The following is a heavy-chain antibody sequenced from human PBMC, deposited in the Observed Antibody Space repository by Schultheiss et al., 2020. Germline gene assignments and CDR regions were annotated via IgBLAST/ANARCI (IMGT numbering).Heavy chain of an antibody. J-gene: IGHJ4*02. CDR2: IDPSDSYT. CDR1: GYSFTSYW. V-gene: IGHV5-10-1*01. D-gene: IGHD3-22*01. CDR3: ARLPDYYDVSGYPPDYRYF. Sequence: VESLKISCKGSGYSFTSYWISWVRQMPGKGLEWMGRIDPSDSYTNYSPSFQGHVTISADKSISTAYLQWSSLKASDTAIYYCARLPDYYDVSGYPPDYRYFWGQGTPVTVSS.